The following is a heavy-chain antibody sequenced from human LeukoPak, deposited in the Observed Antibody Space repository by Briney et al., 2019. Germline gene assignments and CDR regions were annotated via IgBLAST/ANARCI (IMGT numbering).Heavy chain of an antibody. CDR1: GFTFSSYG. Sequence: PGRSLRLSCAASGFTFSSYGMHWVRQAPGKGLEWVAVIWYDGSNKHYADSVKGRFTISRDNSKNTLYLQMNSLRAEDTAVYYCARDPENYGSGSYQGFDPWGQGTLVTVSS. CDR2: IWYDGSNK. V-gene: IGHV3-33*01. J-gene: IGHJ5*02. CDR3: ARDPENYGSGSYQGFDP. D-gene: IGHD3-10*01.